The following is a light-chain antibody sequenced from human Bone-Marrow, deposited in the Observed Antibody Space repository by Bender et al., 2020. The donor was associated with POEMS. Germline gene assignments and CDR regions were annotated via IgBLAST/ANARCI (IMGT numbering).Light chain of an antibody. CDR1: DSNFGGNN. CDR3: CSYTGSYTHVV. V-gene: IGLV1-44*01. Sequence: QSVLTQPPSASGTPGQSVIISCSGTDSNFGGNNVNWYQHLPGTAPRLVVYSNYQRPSGVPDRFSGSKSGNTASLTVSGLQTEDDAVYYCCSYTGSYTHVVFGGGTKLTVL. CDR2: SNY. J-gene: IGLJ2*01.